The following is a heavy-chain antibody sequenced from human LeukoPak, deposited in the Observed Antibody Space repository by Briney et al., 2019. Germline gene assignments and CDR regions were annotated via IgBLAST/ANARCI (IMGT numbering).Heavy chain of an antibody. Sequence: PGRSLRLSCAASGCTFSSGSMNWVRHAPGKGLEWVSSISGSSTFIYYADSVKGRFTISRDNAKNSLYLQMNSLRAEDTAVYYCARSLSSSWTQFDHWGQGTLVTVSS. D-gene: IGHD6-13*01. CDR2: ISGSSTFI. CDR1: GCTFSSGS. J-gene: IGHJ4*02. V-gene: IGHV3-21*01. CDR3: ARSLSSSWTQFDH.